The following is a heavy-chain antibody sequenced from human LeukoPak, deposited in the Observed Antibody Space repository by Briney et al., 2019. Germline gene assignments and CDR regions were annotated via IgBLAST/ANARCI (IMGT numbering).Heavy chain of an antibody. CDR2: IYHSGST. CDR3: ARENMVATMVDY. V-gene: IGHV4-38-2*02. J-gene: IGHJ4*02. Sequence: SENLSLTCTVSGYSISSGYYWGWIRQPPGKGLEWIGGIYHSGSTYYNPSLKSRVTISVDTSKNHFSLKLTSVTAADTAVYYCARENMVATMVDYWGQGTLVTVSS. D-gene: IGHD5-12*01. CDR1: GYSISSGYY.